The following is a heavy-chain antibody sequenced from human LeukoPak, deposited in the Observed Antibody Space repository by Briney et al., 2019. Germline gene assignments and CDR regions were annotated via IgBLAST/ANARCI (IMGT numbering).Heavy chain of an antibody. D-gene: IGHD3-22*01. J-gene: IGHJ6*02. CDR2: INHSGST. CDR1: GGSFSGYY. V-gene: IGHV4-34*01. CDR3: ARPSLTKSSGQLTGRYYYYGMDV. Sequence: SETLSLTCAVYGGSFSGYYWSWIRQPPGKGLEWIGEINHSGSTNYNPSLKSRVTISVDTSKNQFSLKLSSVTAADTAVYYCARPSLTKSSGQLTGRYYYYGMDVWGQGTTVTVSS.